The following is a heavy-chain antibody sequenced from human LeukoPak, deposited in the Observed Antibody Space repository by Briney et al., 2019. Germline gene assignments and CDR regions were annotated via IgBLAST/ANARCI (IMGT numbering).Heavy chain of an antibody. CDR3: ARIRGVIKPGAGDI. D-gene: IGHD3-10*01. V-gene: IGHV1-18*01. CDR1: GYTFTSYG. Sequence: GASVKVSCKASGYTFTSYGISWLRQAPGQGLEWMGWISAYNGNTNYAQKLQGRVTITTDTSTSTAYMELRSLRSDDTAVYYCARIRGVIKPGAGDIWGQGTMVTVPS. J-gene: IGHJ3*02. CDR2: ISAYNGNT.